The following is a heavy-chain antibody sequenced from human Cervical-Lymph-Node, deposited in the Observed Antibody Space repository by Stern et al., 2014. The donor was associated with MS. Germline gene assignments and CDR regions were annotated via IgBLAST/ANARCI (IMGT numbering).Heavy chain of an antibody. J-gene: IGHJ2*01. CDR1: GGTFSSYA. D-gene: IGHD4-17*01. Sequence: QVQLVQSGAEVKKPGSSVKVSCKASGGTFSSYAISWVRQAPGQGLEWMGGIIPIFGTANYAQKFQGRVTITADESTSTAYMELSSLRSEDTAVYYCARDRMTTVTILDWYFDLWGRGTLVTVSS. CDR3: ARDRMTTVTILDWYFDL. V-gene: IGHV1-69*01. CDR2: IIPIFGTA.